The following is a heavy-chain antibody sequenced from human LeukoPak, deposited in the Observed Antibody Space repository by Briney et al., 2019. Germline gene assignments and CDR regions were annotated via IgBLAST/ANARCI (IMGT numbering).Heavy chain of an antibody. CDR1: GYTFTGYS. Sequence: ASVKVSCKASGYTFTGYSIHWVRQAPGQGLEWMGWINPNSGGTNYAQKFQGRVTMTRDTSISTAYMELSRLRSDDTAVYYCARGEVSSGIQVWLPSYWGQGTLVAVSS. D-gene: IGHD5-18*01. J-gene: IGHJ4*02. CDR2: INPNSGGT. V-gene: IGHV1-2*02. CDR3: ARGEVSSGIQVWLPSY.